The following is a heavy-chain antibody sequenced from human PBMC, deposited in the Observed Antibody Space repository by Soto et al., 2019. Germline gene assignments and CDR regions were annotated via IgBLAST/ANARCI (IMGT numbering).Heavy chain of an antibody. D-gene: IGHD7-27*01. CDR2: IYYSGST. J-gene: IGHJ5*02. CDR1: GGSISSYY. CDR3: ARGALGISWFDP. V-gene: IGHV4-59*01. Sequence: SSETLSLTCTVSGGSISSYYWSWIRQPPGKGLEWIGYIYYSGSTNYNPSLKSRVTISVDTSKNQFSLKLSSVTAADTAVYYCARGALGISWFDPWGQGTLVTVSS.